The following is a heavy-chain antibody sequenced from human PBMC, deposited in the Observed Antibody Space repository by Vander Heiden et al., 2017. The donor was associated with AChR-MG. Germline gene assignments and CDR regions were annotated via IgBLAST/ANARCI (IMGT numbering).Heavy chain of an antibody. CDR2: ISYDGSNK. D-gene: IGHD6-6*01. CDR3: ASGRYSSSSSFFGLFDY. Sequence: QVQLVESGGGVVQTGRSLRLCCAASGFTFRSYARHWVRKAPGKRLEWVAVISYDGSNKYYADSVQGRFTISRDNSKNTLYLQMNSLKAEDTAVYYCASGRYSSSSSFFGLFDYWGQGTLVTVSS. J-gene: IGHJ4*02. V-gene: IGHV3-30-3*01. CDR1: GFTFRSYA.